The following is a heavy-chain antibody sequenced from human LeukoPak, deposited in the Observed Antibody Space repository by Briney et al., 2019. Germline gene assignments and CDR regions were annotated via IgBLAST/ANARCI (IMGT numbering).Heavy chain of an antibody. CDR1: GGSISSLY. V-gene: IGHV4-59*11. J-gene: IGHJ4*02. CDR2: VYYSGST. D-gene: IGHD3-16*01. Sequence: SETLSLTCTVSGGSISSLYWSWIRQPPGKGLEWIGSVYYSGSTNYNPSLKSRVTISVDTSKNQFSLKMSSVTAADTAVYYCARDRGSLGGFDYWGQGTLVTVSS. CDR3: ARDRGSLGGFDY.